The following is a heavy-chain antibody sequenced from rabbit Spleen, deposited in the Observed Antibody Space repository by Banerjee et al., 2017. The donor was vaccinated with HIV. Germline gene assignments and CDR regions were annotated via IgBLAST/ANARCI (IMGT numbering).Heavy chain of an antibody. V-gene: IGHV1S40*01. CDR3: VRGTAENDFGVVNL. Sequence: QSLEESGGGLVQPEGSLALTCKASGFSFSGDYDMCWVRQAPGKGLEWIACIYTTDATTFYARWVNGRFTISKPSSTTVTLQMTSLTAADTATYFCVRGTAENDFGVVNLWGPGTLVTVS. D-gene: IGHD2-1*01. CDR1: GFSFSGDYD. J-gene: IGHJ4*01. CDR2: IYTTDATT.